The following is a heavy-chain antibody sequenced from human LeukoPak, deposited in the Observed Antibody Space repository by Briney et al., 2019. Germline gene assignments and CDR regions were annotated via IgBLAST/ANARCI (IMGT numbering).Heavy chain of an antibody. J-gene: IGHJ3*02. V-gene: IGHV3-48*02. Sequence: GGSLRLSCAVSGFTFSSYSMNWVRQAPGKGLEWVSYISSSSSTIYYADSVKGRFTISRDNAKNSLYLQMNSLRDEDTAVYYCARSRSSYIGAFDIWGQGTMVTVSS. CDR1: GFTFSSYS. CDR2: ISSSSSTI. D-gene: IGHD1-14*01. CDR3: ARSRSSYIGAFDI.